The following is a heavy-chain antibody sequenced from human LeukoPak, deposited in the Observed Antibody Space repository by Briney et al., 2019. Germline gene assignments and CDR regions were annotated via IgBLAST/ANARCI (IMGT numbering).Heavy chain of an antibody. J-gene: IGHJ4*02. Sequence: GASVKVSCKASGYTFTGYYIHWVRQAPGQGLEWMGWINPNSGGTNYAQKFQDWVTMTRDTSISTAYMELSRLRSDDTAIYYCAREGSPYCSGGSCYRDYFDHWGQGTLVTVSS. CDR2: INPNSGGT. CDR1: GYTFTGYY. V-gene: IGHV1-2*04. D-gene: IGHD2-15*01. CDR3: AREGSPYCSGGSCYRDYFDH.